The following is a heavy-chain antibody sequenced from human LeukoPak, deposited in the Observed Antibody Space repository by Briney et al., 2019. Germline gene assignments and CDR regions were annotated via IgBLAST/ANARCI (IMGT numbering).Heavy chain of an antibody. CDR3: ARDGWYYDFWSGKNWYFDL. Sequence: ASVKVSCKASGYTFTSYYIHWVRQAPGQGLEWMGIINPSGGDTHYAQKFQGRLTMTRDTSTSTVYMELRSLRSEDTAVYYCARDGWYYDFWSGKNWYFDLWGRGTLVTVSS. CDR1: GYTFTSYY. D-gene: IGHD3-3*01. J-gene: IGHJ2*01. CDR2: INPSGGDT. V-gene: IGHV1-46*03.